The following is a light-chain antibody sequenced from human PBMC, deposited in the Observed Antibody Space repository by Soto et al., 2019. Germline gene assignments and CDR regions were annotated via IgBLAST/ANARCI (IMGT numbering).Light chain of an antibody. CDR2: EVS. Sequence: QSALTQPPSASGSPGQSVTISCTGTSGDVGDYNYVSWYQQHPGKAPKLMVYEVSKRPSGVPDRFSGSKSGNTSSLTVSGFQAEYAADYYCSSYVVSNNYIYVFGTGTKLTVL. CDR1: SGDVGDYNY. CDR3: SSYVVSNNYIYV. J-gene: IGLJ1*01. V-gene: IGLV2-8*01.